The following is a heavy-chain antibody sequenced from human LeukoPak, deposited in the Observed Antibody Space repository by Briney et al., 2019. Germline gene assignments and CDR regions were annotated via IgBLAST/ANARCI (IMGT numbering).Heavy chain of an antibody. CDR3: ARDSGSSGWYGDFDY. CDR2: IYSGGST. CDR1: GFTVSSND. Sequence: GGSLRLSCAASGFTVSSNDMSWVRQAPGKGLEWVSVIYSGGSTYYADSVKGRFTISRDNSKNTLYLQMNSLRAEDTAVYYCARDSGSSGWYGDFDYWGQGTLVTVSS. D-gene: IGHD6-19*01. V-gene: IGHV3-66*01. J-gene: IGHJ4*02.